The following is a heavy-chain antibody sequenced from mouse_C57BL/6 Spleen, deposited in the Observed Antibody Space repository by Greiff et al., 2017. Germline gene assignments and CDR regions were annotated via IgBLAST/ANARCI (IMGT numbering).Heavy chain of an antibody. CDR2: INPSTGGT. J-gene: IGHJ3*01. CDR3: ARPGGTEFAY. D-gene: IGHD3-3*01. CDR1: GYSFTGYY. V-gene: IGHV1-42*01. Sequence: VQLQQPGPELVKPGASVKISCKASGYSFTGYYMNWVKQSPEKSLEWIGEINPSTGGTTYNQKFKAKATMTVDKSSSTAYMQLKSLTSEDSAVYYCARPGGTEFAYWGQGTLVTVSA.